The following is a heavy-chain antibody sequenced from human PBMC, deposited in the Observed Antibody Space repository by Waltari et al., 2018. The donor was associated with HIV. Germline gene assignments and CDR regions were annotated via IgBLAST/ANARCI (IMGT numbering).Heavy chain of an antibody. D-gene: IGHD4-17*01. J-gene: IGHJ4*02. CDR1: GGSISSGSYY. CDR3: ARGGSYGGYYFDY. V-gene: IGHV4-61*02. CDR2: IYTSGST. Sequence: QVQLQESGPGLVKPSQTLSLTCTVSGGSISSGSYYWSWIRQPAGKGLEWIGPIYTSGSTNYNPALKSRVTISVDTSKNQFSLKLSSVTAADTAVYYCARGGSYGGYYFDYWGQGTLVTVSS.